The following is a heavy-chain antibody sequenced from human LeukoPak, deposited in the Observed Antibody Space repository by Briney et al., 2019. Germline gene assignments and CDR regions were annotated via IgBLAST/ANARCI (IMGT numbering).Heavy chain of an antibody. V-gene: IGHV3-33*06. CDR2: IWNDGTNR. CDR3: AKDAQRGFDYSNSLEY. D-gene: IGHD4-11*01. J-gene: IGHJ4*02. CDR1: GFTFSHYG. Sequence: GGSLRLSCAASGFTFSHYGMNWVRQAPGKGLEWVAVIWNDGTNRYYGDSVKGRFTISRDDSKNTVYLQMNGLRAGDTAVYYCAKDAQRGFDYSNSLEYWGQGTLVTVSS.